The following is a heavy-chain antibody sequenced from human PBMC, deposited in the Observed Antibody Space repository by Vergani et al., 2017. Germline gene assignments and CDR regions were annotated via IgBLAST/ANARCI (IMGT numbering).Heavy chain of an antibody. CDR3: AREGNYYDSTGFGPGGSFD. V-gene: IGHV1-18*01. CDR2: ISAYIGDT. CDR1: GYTFTNYG. D-gene: IGHD3-22*01. Sequence: QVQLVQSGAEVKKPGASVKVSCKTSGYTFTNYGISWVRQAPGQGLEWMGWISAYIGDTKYAQKLQGRVTMTRDTSTSTGYMELISLRPEDTAVYYCAREGNYYDSTGFGPGGSFDWGPGTLVTVSS. J-gene: IGHJ4*02.